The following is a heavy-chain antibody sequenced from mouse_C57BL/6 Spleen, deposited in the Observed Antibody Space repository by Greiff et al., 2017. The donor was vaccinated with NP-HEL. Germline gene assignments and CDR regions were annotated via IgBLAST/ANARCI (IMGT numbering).Heavy chain of an antibody. J-gene: IGHJ2*01. V-gene: IGHV1-52*01. CDR2: IDPSDSET. CDR1: GYTFTSYW. D-gene: IGHD2-10*01. CDR3: ARSYYGNPLFDY. Sequence: QVQLQQPGAELVRPGSSVKLSCKASGYTFTSYWMHWVKQRPIQGLAWIGNIDPSDSETHYNQKFKDKATLTVDKSSSTAYMQHSSLTSEDSAVYYCARSYYGNPLFDYWGQGTTLTVSS.